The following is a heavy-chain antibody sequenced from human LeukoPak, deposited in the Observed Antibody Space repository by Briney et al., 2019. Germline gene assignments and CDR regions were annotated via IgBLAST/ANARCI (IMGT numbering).Heavy chain of an antibody. CDR2: ISSSSSTI. J-gene: IGHJ4*02. CDR3: VRGRAYYYGSGSYYPPFDY. D-gene: IGHD3-10*01. CDR1: GFTFSSYS. Sequence: GGSLRLSCAASGFTFSSYSMNWVRQAPGKGLEWVSYISSSSSTIYYADSVKGRFTISRDNAKNSLYLQMNSLRAEDTAVYYCVRGRAYYYGSGSYYPPFDYWGQGTLVTVSS. V-gene: IGHV3-48*04.